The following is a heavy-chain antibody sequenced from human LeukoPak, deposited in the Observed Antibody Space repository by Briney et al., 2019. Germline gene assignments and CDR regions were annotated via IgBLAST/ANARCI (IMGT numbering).Heavy chain of an antibody. CDR1: GFTFSSYA. J-gene: IGHJ4*02. V-gene: IGHV3-30*04. Sequence: GGSLRLSCAASGFTFSSYAMHWVRQAPGKGLEWVAVISYDGSNEFYADSVKGRFTISRDNSKNTLYLQMNSLRAEDTAVYYCARASGSYYFDYWGQGTLVTVSS. D-gene: IGHD1-26*01. CDR3: ARASGSYYFDY. CDR2: ISYDGSNE.